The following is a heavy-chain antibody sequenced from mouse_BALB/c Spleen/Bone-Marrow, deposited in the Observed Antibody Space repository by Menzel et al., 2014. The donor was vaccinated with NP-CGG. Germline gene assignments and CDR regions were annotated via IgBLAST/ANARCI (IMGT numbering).Heavy chain of an antibody. D-gene: IGHD1-2*01. CDR2: ISSGGRYT. CDR1: GFTFSSYV. CDR3: TRDQFITTATRAMDY. Sequence: EVKLMESGGGLVKPGGSLKLSCAASGFTFSSYVMSWVRQSPEERLEWVAEISSGGRYTYYPDTVTGRFTISRDNAKNTLYLEMSSLRSEDTAMYYCTRDQFITTATRAMDYWGQGTSVTVSS. J-gene: IGHJ4*01. V-gene: IGHV5-9-4*01.